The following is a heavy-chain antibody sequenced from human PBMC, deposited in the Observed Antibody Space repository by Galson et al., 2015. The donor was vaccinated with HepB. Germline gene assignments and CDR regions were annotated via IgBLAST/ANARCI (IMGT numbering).Heavy chain of an antibody. CDR2: ISYDGRNK. D-gene: IGHD4-17*01. CDR1: GFTFSTYA. V-gene: IGHV3-30-3*01. Sequence: SLRLSCAASGFTFSTYAMHWVRQAPGKGLEWVAVISYDGRNKYYAEYVKGRFTFSRDNSKNTLYLQMNSLGAEDTAVYYCARDNLTRPVTAPYYYYYGMDVWGQGTTVTVSS. J-gene: IGHJ6*02. CDR3: ARDNLTRPVTAPYYYYYGMDV.